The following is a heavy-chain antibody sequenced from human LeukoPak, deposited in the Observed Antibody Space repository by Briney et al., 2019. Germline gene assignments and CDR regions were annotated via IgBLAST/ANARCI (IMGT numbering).Heavy chain of an antibody. CDR1: GFTFSNAW. V-gene: IGHV3-15*01. J-gene: IGHJ4*02. D-gene: IGHD1-26*01. CDR3: TTGLRVGATDLDY. CDR2: IKSKTDGGTT. Sequence: GGSLRLSCAASGFTFSNAWMSWVRQAPGKGLEWVGRIKSKTDGGTTDYAAPVKGRFTISRDDSKNTLYLQMNSLKTEDTAVYYCTTGLRVGATDLDYWGQGTLVTVSS.